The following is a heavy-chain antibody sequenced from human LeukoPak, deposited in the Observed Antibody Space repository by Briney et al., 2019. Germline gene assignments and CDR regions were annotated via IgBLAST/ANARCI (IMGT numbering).Heavy chain of an antibody. J-gene: IGHJ4*02. CDR2: IYYSGST. Sequence: SETLSLTCTVSGGSISSSSYYWGWIRQPPGKGLEWIGSIYYSGSTNYNPSLKSRVTISVDTSKNQFSLKLSSVTAADTAVYYCARGGSSGYYSPFDYWGQGTLVTVSS. V-gene: IGHV4-39*07. CDR3: ARGGSSGYYSPFDY. D-gene: IGHD3-22*01. CDR1: GGSISSSSYY.